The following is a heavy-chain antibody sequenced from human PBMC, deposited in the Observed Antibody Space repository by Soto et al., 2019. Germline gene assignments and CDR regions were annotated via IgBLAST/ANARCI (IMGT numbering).Heavy chain of an antibody. CDR3: VRSFGWYAIDY. J-gene: IGHJ4*02. D-gene: IGHD6-19*01. V-gene: IGHV4-4*02. CDR2: ISHIGSV. Sequence: QVLLQESGPGLVQPSGTLSLSCAVSGVSISSNYYWGWVRQPPGKGLEWLGDISHIGSVNYSPSLMSRFTISMDRSENQFSLKLKSVTAADTAVYYCVRSFGWYAIDYWGQGTLVIVSS. CDR1: GVSISSNYY.